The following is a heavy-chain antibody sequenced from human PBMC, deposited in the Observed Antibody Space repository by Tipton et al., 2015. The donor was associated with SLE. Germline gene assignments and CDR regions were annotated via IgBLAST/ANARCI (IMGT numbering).Heavy chain of an antibody. CDR1: GDSISTTTSY. CDR2: FYHRGTT. D-gene: IGHD2/OR15-2a*01. CDR3: ARSSSVRTLLWPTFAY. Sequence: TLSLTCTVSGDSISTTTSYWGWIRQSPGKGLEWIGNFYHRGTTYYNPSLKSRVTISADTSKNHLSLKLTSVTAADTAVYFCARSSSVRTLLWPTFAYWGQGTLVTVSS. J-gene: IGHJ4*02. V-gene: IGHV4-39*02.